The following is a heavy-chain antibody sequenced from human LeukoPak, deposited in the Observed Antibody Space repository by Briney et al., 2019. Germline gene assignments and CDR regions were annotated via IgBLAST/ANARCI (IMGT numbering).Heavy chain of an antibody. D-gene: IGHD2-8*01. V-gene: IGHV6-1*01. CDR3: ARVPFRMGDAFDI. CDR1: GDSVSSNSAA. CDR2: TYYRSKWYN. J-gene: IGHJ3*02. Sequence: SQTLSLTCAISGDSVSSNSAAWNCIRPSPSRGLEWVGRTYYRSKWYNDYAVSVKSRITINPDTSKNQFSLQLNSVTPEDTAVYYCARVPFRMGDAFDIWGQGTMVTVSS.